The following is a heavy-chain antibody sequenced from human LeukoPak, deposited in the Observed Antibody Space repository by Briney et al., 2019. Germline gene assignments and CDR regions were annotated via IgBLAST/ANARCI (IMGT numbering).Heavy chain of an antibody. CDR2: ISRGTYI. CDR1: GFTFSRFE. J-gene: IGHJ4*02. V-gene: IGHV3-48*03. CDR3: TREQDREAAATVIGDS. Sequence: GGSLRLSCVASGFTFSRFEMNWVRQAPGKGLEWISHISRGTYIAYADSVKGRFSISRDNAKNSLYLQMNSLRAEDTAVYYCTREQDREAAATVIGDSWGQGTLVTVSP. D-gene: IGHD2-15*01.